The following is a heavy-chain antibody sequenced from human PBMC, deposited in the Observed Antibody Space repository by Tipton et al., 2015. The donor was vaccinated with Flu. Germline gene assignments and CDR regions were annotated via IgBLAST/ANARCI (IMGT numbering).Heavy chain of an antibody. Sequence: TLSLTCTVSGASVSSGIYYWSWVRQPPGKGLEWIGYVYRSGSTNYNPSLKSRVTISVDMSKNQFSLKLSSVTAADTAVYYCVRDSWSRCSGGSCYNLDYWGQGPLVPVPS. CDR1: GASVSSGIYY. CDR2: VYRSGST. D-gene: IGHD2-15*01. V-gene: IGHV4-61*01. CDR3: VRDSWSRCSGGSCYNLDY. J-gene: IGHJ4*02.